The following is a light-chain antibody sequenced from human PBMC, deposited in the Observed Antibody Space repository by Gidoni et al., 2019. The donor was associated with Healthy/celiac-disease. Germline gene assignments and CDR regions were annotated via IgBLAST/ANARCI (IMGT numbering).Light chain of an antibody. CDR1: SSDVGSFNY. J-gene: IGLJ2*01. CDR2: DGN. V-gene: IGLV2-14*01. Sequence: QSALTPPASVSGSPGQSITISCTGPSSDVGSFNYVSWYQQHPGKAPKLMIYDGNNRPSGVSDRFSGSKSGNTASLTISGLQAEDEADYYCSSYTSSSVLFGGGTKLTVL. CDR3: SSYTSSSVL.